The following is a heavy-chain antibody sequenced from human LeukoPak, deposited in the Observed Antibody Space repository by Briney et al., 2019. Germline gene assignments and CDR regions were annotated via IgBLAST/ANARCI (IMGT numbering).Heavy chain of an antibody. D-gene: IGHD7-27*01. J-gene: IGHJ5*02. Sequence: SETLSLTCTVSGGTISSYYWSWIRQPPGKGLQWIGYIYYTGSTNYNPSLKSRVTISVDTSKKQFSLKLSSVTAAVTALYYCARGTSWVGWFDPWSQGTPVTVSS. V-gene: IGHV4-59*01. CDR3: ARGTSWVGWFDP. CDR2: IYYTGST. CDR1: GGTISSYY.